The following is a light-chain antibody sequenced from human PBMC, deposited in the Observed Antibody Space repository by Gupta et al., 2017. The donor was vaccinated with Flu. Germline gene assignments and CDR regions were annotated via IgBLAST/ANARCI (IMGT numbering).Light chain of an antibody. V-gene: IGLV2-14*01. CDR1: SSDVGGYNY. CDR3: SSDTSSSTWV. J-gene: IGLJ3*02. CDR2: EVS. Sequence: QSALTQPASVSGSPGQSITISCTGTSSDVGGYNYVSWYQQHPAKAPKLMIYEVSNRPAGVSSRFSGSKSGNTASLTISGRQEEDEADYYCSSDTSSSTWVFGGGTKLTVL.